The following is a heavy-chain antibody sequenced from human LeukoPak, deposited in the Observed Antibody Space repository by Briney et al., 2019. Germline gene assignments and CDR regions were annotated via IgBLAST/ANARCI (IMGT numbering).Heavy chain of an antibody. CDR2: MSSNGGST. J-gene: IGHJ6*02. D-gene: IGHD3-22*01. V-gene: IGHV3-64D*09. CDR1: GFNFSRYT. Sequence: GGSLRLSCSASGFNFSRYTMHWVRQAPGKGLEYVSAMSSNGGSTYYADSVKGRFTISRDNSKHTLYLQMSSVRAEDTAVYYCVKEEYYYDSSGYLYYYYYGMYVWGQGTTVTVSS. CDR3: VKEEYYYDSSGYLYYYYYGMYV.